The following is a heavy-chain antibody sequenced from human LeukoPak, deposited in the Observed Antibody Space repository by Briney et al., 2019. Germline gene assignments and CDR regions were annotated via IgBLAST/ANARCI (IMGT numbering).Heavy chain of an antibody. CDR3: ASSRENYDILTGYYKEGYFDY. V-gene: IGHV3-21*01. CDR2: ISSSSSYI. CDR1: GFTFSSYS. J-gene: IGHJ4*02. D-gene: IGHD3-9*01. Sequence: PGGSLRLSCAAPGFTFSSYSMNWVRQAPGKGLEWVSSISSSSSYIYYADSVKGRFTISRDNAKNSLYLQMNSLRAEDTAVYYCASSRENYDILTGYYKEGYFDYWGQGTLVTVSS.